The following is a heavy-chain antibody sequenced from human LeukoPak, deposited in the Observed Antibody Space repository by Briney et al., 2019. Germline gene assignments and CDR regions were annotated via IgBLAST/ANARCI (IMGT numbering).Heavy chain of an antibody. CDR2: ISAYNGNT. V-gene: IGHV1-18*01. CDR3: ARDTYYDILTGPDY. CDR1: GYTFTSYG. D-gene: IGHD3-9*01. J-gene: IGHJ4*02. Sequence: RASVKVSCKASGYTFTSYGISWVRQAPGQGLEWVGWISAYNGNTNYAQKLQGRVTMTTDTSTSTAYMELRSLRSDDTAVYYCARDTYYDILTGPDYWGQGTLVTVSS.